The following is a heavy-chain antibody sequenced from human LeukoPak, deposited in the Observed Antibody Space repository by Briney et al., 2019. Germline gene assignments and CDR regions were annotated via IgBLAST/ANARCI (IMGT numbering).Heavy chain of an antibody. J-gene: IGHJ4*02. CDR2: INWNGGRT. D-gene: IGHD3-10*01. CDR3: AREYYGSGSYYNVGY. V-gene: IGHV3-20*04. CDR1: GFTFDDYG. Sequence: GGSLRLPCAASGFTFDDYGMSWVRQVPGKGLEWVSGINWNGGRTGYADSVKGRFTISRDNAKKSLYVQMNSLRAEDTALYYCAREYYGSGSYYNVGYWGQGTLVTVSS.